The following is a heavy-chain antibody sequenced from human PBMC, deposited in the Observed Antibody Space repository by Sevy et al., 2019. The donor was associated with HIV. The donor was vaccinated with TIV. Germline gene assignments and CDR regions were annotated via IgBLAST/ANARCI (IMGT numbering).Heavy chain of an antibody. CDR3: ARDDGNYYFHY. CDR2: IKQDAGQK. J-gene: IGHJ4*02. D-gene: IGHD1-7*01. CDR1: GFNLSKYW. V-gene: IGHV3-7*01. Sequence: GGSLRLSCAASGFNLSKYWMGWVRQAPGKGLEWVANIKQDAGQKYYVDSVKGQFTISRDKAKNSLYLQMNSLRAEDTAVYFCARDDGNYYFHYWGQGTLVTVSS.